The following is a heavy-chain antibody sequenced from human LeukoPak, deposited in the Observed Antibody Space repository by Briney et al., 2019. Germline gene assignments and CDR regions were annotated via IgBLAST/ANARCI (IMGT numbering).Heavy chain of an antibody. CDR2: IYYSGST. J-gene: IGHJ3*02. V-gene: IGHV4-30-4*08. CDR1: GGSISSGDYY. CDR3: ARVVDDSSGYDAFDI. Sequence: PSQTLSLTCTVSGGSISSGDYYWSWIRQPPGKGLEWIGYIYYSGSTYYNPSLKSRVTISVDTSKNQFSLKLSSVTAADTAVYYCARVVDDSSGYDAFDIWGQGTMATVSS. D-gene: IGHD3-22*01.